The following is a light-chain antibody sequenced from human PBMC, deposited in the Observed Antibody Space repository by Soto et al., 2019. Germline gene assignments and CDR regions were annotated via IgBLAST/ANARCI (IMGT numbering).Light chain of an antibody. J-gene: IGLJ2*01. CDR1: NIGSKS. Sequence: SYELTQPPSVSVAPGKTARITCGGNNIGSKSVHWYQQKPGQAPVLVIYYDSDRHSGIPERFSGSNSGNTATLSISKVEARDEADYDCQVWDSSSDHPHGVFGGGTKLTVL. CDR3: QVWDSSSDHPHGV. CDR2: YDS. V-gene: IGLV3-21*04.